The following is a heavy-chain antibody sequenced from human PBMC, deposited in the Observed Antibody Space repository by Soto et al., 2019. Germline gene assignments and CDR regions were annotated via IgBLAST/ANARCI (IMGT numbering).Heavy chain of an antibody. V-gene: IGHV4-39*01. Sequence: SAPLSLTCTVSGGSVSNSNYYWGWIRQSPGKGLEWIGSVYYRGRSYSKSSVKSRVTISVDTSKNQFSLNLNSVTASDTAVYYCVSQRSSVLTQAYFDYWGPGALVTVSS. J-gene: IGHJ4*02. CDR2: VYYRGRS. CDR1: GGSVSNSNYY. CDR3: VSQRSSVLTQAYFDY. D-gene: IGHD2-8*01.